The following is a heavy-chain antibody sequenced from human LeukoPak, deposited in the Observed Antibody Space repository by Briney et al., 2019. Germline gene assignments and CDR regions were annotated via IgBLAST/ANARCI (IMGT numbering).Heavy chain of an antibody. CDR2: IYYSGST. D-gene: IGHD3-22*01. V-gene: IGHV4-39*07. CDR1: GGSISSSSYY. Sequence: SETLSLTCTVSGGSISSSSYYWGWIRQPPGKGLEWIGSIYYSGSTYYNPSLKSRVTISVDTSKNQFSLKLSSVTAADTAVYYCARGYYYDSSGYYYPPSGWGQGTLVTVSS. CDR3: ARGYYYDSSGYYYPPSG. J-gene: IGHJ4*02.